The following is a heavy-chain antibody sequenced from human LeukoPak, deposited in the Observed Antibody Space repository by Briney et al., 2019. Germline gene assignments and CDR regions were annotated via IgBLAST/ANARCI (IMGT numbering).Heavy chain of an antibody. V-gene: IGHV3-7*01. CDR2: IKQDGSEK. CDR3: ARGDDRGSGSYSGFDY. CDR1: GFTFSSRW. D-gene: IGHD3-10*01. Sequence: PGGSLRLSCAVSGFTFSSRWMSWVRQAPGKGLEWVANIKQDGSEKNYVDSVKGRFTIPRDNAKNSLYLQMNSLRGEDTAIYYCARGDDRGSGSYSGFDYWGQGTTVTVSS. J-gene: IGHJ4*03.